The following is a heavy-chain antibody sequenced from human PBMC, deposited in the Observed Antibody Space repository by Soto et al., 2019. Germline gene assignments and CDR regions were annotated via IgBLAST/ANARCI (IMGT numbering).Heavy chain of an antibody. CDR3: AKDLKGRDDAFDI. V-gene: IGHV3-23*01. J-gene: IGHJ3*02. D-gene: IGHD3-10*01. CDR1: GFTFSSYA. Sequence: EVQLLESGGGLVQPGGSLRLSCAASGFTFSSYAMSWVRQAPGKGLEWVSAISGSGGSTYYADSVKGRFTISRDNPKNTLYLQMNSLRAEDTAVYYCAKDLKGRDDAFDIWGQGTMVTVSS. CDR2: ISGSGGST.